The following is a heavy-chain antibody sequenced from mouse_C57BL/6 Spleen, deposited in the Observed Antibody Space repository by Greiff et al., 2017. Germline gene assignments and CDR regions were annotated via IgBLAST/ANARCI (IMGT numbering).Heavy chain of an antibody. D-gene: IGHD1-1*01. J-gene: IGHJ1*03. CDR3: ARGDYGSFYWYFDV. V-gene: IGHV1-55*01. CDR1: GYTFTSYW. Sequence: QVQLQQPGAELVKPGASVKMSCKASGYTFTSYWITWVKQRPGQGLEWIGDIYPGSGSTNYNEKFKSKATLTVDTSSSTAYMQLSSLTFEDSAVYYCARGDYGSFYWYFDVWGTGTTVTVSS. CDR2: IYPGSGST.